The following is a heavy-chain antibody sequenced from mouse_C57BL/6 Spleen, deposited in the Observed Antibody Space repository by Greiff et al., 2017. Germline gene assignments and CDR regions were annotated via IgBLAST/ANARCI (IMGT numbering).Heavy chain of an antibody. J-gene: IGHJ4*01. CDR2: IYPGDGDT. V-gene: IGHV1-80*01. Sequence: QVQLKQSGAELVKPGASVKISCKASGYAFSSYWMNWVKQRPGKGLEWIGQIYPGDGDTNYNGKFKGKATLTADKSSSTAYMQLSSLTSEDSAVYFCARPLYYDYDEGYAMDYWGQGTSVTVSS. CDR1: GYAFSSYW. D-gene: IGHD2-4*01. CDR3: ARPLYYDYDEGYAMDY.